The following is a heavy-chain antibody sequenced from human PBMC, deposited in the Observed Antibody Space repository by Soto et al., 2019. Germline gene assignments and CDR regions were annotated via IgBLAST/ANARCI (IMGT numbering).Heavy chain of an antibody. CDR2: IYYSGST. CDR1: GGSISSSSYY. J-gene: IGHJ4*02. CDR3: ASSDDSSGDPGY. D-gene: IGHD3-22*01. V-gene: IGHV4-39*01. Sequence: AETLSLTCTVSGGSISSSSYYWGWIRQPPGKGLEWIGSIYYSGSTYYNPSLKSRVTISVDTSKNQFSLKLSSVTAADTAVYYCASSDDSSGDPGYWGQGTLVTVSS.